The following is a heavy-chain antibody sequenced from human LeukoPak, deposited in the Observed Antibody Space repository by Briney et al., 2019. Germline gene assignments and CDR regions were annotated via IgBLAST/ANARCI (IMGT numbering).Heavy chain of an antibody. CDR2: ISWNSGSI. D-gene: IGHD1-26*01. CDR3: AKDPVVGDTTNFYGMDV. V-gene: IGHV3-9*01. CDR1: GITFGDYA. Sequence: GGSLRLSCAASGITFGDYAMHWVRQVPGKGLEWVSGISWNSGSIGYADSVKGRFTISRDNAKNSLYLQMNSLRAEGTALYYCAKDPVVGDTTNFYGMDVWGQGTTVTVSS. J-gene: IGHJ6*02.